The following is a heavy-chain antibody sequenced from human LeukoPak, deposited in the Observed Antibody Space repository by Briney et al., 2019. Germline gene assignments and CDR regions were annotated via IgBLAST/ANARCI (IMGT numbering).Heavy chain of an antibody. CDR1: GYTFTTYW. J-gene: IGHJ4*02. CDR3: ARPRGGTPQPFDS. D-gene: IGHD1-7*01. Sequence: GESLKISCKGSGYTFTTYWIGSVRQMPGKGLEWMGIIFPDDSDTIYSPSFQGQVTISADKSITTAYLQWSSLKASDTAMYYCARPRGGTPQPFDSWGQGTLVTVSS. V-gene: IGHV5-51*01. CDR2: IFPDDSDT.